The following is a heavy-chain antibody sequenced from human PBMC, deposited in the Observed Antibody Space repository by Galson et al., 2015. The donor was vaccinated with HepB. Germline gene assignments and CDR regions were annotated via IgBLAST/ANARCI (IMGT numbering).Heavy chain of an antibody. Sequence: SLRLSCAASGFTFSGSAMHWVRQASGKGLEWVGRIRSKANSYATAYTASVKGRFTISRDDSKNTAYLQMNSLKTEDTAVYYCTRQSYGDPTYWYFDLWGRGTLVTVSS. CDR1: GFTFSGSA. CDR2: IRSKANSYAT. CDR3: TRQSYGDPTYWYFDL. V-gene: IGHV3-73*01. D-gene: IGHD4-17*01. J-gene: IGHJ2*01.